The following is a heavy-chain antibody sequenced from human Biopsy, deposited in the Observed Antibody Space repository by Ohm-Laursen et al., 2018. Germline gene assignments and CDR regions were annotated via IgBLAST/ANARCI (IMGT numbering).Heavy chain of an antibody. Sequence: GTLSLTCSVSGGSMTGYEWSWIRLAPGKGLEWIGYIYYSGGTKYNPSLASRVTFSVDMSKSQFSLKLYSVTAADTAVYYCAREEAGTYDALDIWGQGALVAVSA. V-gene: IGHV4-59*01. D-gene: IGHD1-26*01. CDR3: AREEAGTYDALDI. CDR2: IYYSGGT. J-gene: IGHJ3*02. CDR1: GGSMTGYE.